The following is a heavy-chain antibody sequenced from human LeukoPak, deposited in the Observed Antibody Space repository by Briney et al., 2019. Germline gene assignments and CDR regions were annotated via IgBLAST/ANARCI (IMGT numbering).Heavy chain of an antibody. CDR2: ISAYNGNT. Sequence: ASVKVSCKASGYTFTSYGISWVRQAPGQGLEWMGWISAYNGNTNYAQKLQGRVTMTRDTSISTAYMELSRLRSDDTAVYYCARDADSGHMITFGGVIVNYYMDVWGKGTTVTISS. CDR3: ARDADSGHMITFGGVIVNYYMDV. CDR1: GYTFTSYG. D-gene: IGHD3-16*02. J-gene: IGHJ6*03. V-gene: IGHV1-18*01.